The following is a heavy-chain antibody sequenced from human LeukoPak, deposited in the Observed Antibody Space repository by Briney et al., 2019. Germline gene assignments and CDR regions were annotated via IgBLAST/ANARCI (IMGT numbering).Heavy chain of an antibody. V-gene: IGHV4-30-4*02. D-gene: IGHD5-24*01. Sequence: SEALSLTCTVSGGSISSGDYYWSWIRQPPGKGLEWIGYIYYSGSTSYNPSLKSRLTISVDTSKNQFSLKLSSVTAADTAVYYCARGDGYSPCDYWGQGTLVTVSS. CDR3: ARGDGYSPCDY. J-gene: IGHJ4*02. CDR1: GGSISSGDYY. CDR2: IYYSGST.